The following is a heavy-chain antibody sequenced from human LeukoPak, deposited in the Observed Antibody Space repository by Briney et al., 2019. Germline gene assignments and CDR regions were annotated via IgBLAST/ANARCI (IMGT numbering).Heavy chain of an antibody. CDR3: ARYYSGWYYFDY. J-gene: IGHJ4*02. Sequence: SETLSLTCTVSGGSVSNYYWSWIRQSPGKGLEWIGYIYYTETSYNPSLKSRVTISADTSKNQFSLKLYSVTAADTAVYYCARYYSGWYYFDYWGQGTLVTVSS. D-gene: IGHD6-19*01. V-gene: IGHV4-59*02. CDR1: GGSVSNYY. CDR2: IYYTET.